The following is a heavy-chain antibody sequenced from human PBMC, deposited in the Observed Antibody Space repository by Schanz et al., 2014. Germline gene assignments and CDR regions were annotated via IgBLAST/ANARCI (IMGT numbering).Heavy chain of an antibody. CDR2: ISGYTGDT. CDR1: GYDFHIYA. J-gene: IGHJ4*02. CDR3: ARDNGRSPAANAFDY. Sequence: QILLVQPGPEVKKPGASVTVSCKASGYDFHIYAYSWVRQAPGQGPEWIGWISGYTGDTKYAQKFQHRVNMTTDRTTSTVYMELRSLRFDDTAVYFCARDNGRSPAANAFDYWGQGTRVTVSS. V-gene: IGHV1-18*01. D-gene: IGHD1-26*01.